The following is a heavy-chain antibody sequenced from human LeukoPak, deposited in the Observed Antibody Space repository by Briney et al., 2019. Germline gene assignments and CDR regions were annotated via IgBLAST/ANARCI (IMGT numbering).Heavy chain of an antibody. CDR2: IFYSGST. J-gene: IGHJ4*02. CDR1: GGSIISADHY. V-gene: IGHV4-30-4*01. CDR3: ARKDYADYFDY. Sequence: PSETLSHTCTVSGGSIISADHYWSWIRQPPGKGPEWIGYIFYSGSTYYNPSLKSRLTISVDTSKNQFSLKLSSVTAADTAVYYCARKDYADYFDYWGQGTLVTVSS. D-gene: IGHD4-17*01.